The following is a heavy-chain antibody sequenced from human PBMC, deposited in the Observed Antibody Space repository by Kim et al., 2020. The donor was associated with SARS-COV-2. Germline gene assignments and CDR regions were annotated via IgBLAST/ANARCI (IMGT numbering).Heavy chain of an antibody. CDR2: IYYSGST. V-gene: IGHV4-59*01. J-gene: IGHJ4*02. D-gene: IGHD6-19*01. CDR1: GGSISSYY. CDR3: ARLISGWQPHFDY. Sequence: SETLSLTCTVSGGSISSYYWSWIRQPPGKGLEWIGYIYYSGSTNYNPSLKSRVTISVDTSKNQFSLKLSSVTAADTAVYYCARLISGWQPHFDYWGQGTLVTVSS.